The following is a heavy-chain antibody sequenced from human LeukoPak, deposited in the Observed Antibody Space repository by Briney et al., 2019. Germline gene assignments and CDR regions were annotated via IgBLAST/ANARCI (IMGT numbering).Heavy chain of an antibody. J-gene: IGHJ4*02. CDR2: IYYRGST. CDR3: AREPTAMGYFDY. CDR1: GGSISSYY. Sequence: SETLSLTCTVSGGSISSYYWSWIRQPPGKGLEWIGYIYYRGSTNYNPSLKSRVTISVDTSKNHFSLKLNSVTAADTAVYFCAREPTAMGYFDYWGQGTLVTVSS. D-gene: IGHD1-1*01. V-gene: IGHV4-59*01.